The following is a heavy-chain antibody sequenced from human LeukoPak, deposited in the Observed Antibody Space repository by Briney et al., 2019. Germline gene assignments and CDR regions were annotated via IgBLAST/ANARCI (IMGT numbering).Heavy chain of an antibody. V-gene: IGHV1-46*01. CDR3: ARDHQLWFGGLSPIGNDY. Sequence: GASVKVSCKASGYTFTSYYMHWVRQAPGQGLEWMGIINPSGGSTSYAQKFQGRVTMTTDTSTSTAYMELRSLRSDDTAVYYCARDHQLWFGGLSPIGNDYWGQGTLVTVSS. D-gene: IGHD3-10*01. CDR2: INPSGGST. J-gene: IGHJ4*02. CDR1: GYTFTSYY.